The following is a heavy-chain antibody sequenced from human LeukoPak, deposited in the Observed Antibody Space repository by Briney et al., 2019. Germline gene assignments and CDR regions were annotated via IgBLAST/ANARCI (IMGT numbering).Heavy chain of an antibody. CDR1: GDSVSSNGAA. V-gene: IGHV6-1*01. CDR3: ARDGRDGGNSFDY. CDR2: TYYRSKLYS. J-gene: IGHJ4*02. Sequence: SQTLSLTCAISGDSVSSNGAAWNWIRQSPSRGLEWLGRTYYRSKLYSDYAVSVKSRITINPDTSKNQFSLQLNSVTPEDTAVYYCARDGRDGGNSFDYWGRGTLVTVSS. D-gene: IGHD4-23*01.